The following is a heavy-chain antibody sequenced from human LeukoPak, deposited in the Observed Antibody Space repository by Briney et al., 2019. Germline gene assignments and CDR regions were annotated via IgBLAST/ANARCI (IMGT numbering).Heavy chain of an antibody. Sequence: SETLSLTCTVSGESISGFYWTWIRQPPGKGLEWIGYIYYSGNTYYNASLKSQVSISIDTSKNQFSLRLTSVTAADTAVYYCARQTGSGLFILPGGQGTLVTASS. CDR1: GESISGFY. CDR2: IYYSGNT. V-gene: IGHV4-59*04. CDR3: ARQTGSGLFILP. J-gene: IGHJ4*02. D-gene: IGHD3/OR15-3a*01.